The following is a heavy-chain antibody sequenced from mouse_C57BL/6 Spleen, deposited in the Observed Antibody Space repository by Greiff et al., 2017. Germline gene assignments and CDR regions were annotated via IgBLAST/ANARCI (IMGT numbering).Heavy chain of an antibody. V-gene: IGHV7-3*01. D-gene: IGHD2-1*01. J-gene: IGHJ4*01. Sequence: EVKLMESGGGLVQPGGSLSLSCAASGFTFTDYYMSWVRQPPGKALEWLGFLRNKANGYTTEYSASVKGRFTISRDNSQSILSIQMNALRAEDSATYDCARYRYGNYALYAMDYWGQGTSVTVSS. CDR2: LRNKANGYTT. CDR3: ARYRYGNYALYAMDY. CDR1: GFTFTDYY.